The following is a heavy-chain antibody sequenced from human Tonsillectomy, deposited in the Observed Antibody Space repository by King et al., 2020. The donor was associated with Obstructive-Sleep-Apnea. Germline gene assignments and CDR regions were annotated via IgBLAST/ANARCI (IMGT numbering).Heavy chain of an antibody. V-gene: IGHV3-23*04. D-gene: IGHD3-9*01. Sequence: VQLVESGGGLVQPGGSLILSCAASGFTFSNYAMSWVRQAPGKGLEWVSAITGSGDRTYYADSVKGRFTISRDNSKNTVYLQMSSLRAEDTALYYCAKDRAFIEILAGYNGWGSFDIWGQGTMVTVSS. CDR3: AKDRAFIEILAGYNGWGSFDI. CDR2: ITGSGDRT. J-gene: IGHJ3*02. CDR1: GFTFSNYA.